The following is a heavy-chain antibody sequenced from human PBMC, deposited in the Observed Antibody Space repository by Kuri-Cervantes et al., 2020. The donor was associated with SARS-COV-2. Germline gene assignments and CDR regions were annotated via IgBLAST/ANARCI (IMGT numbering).Heavy chain of an antibody. CDR2: ITPFNGNT. CDR1: GDTFSSYA. Sequence: SVKVSCKASGDTFSSYAISWVRQAPGQALEWVGLITPFNGNTNHAQKFQDRITITGDRSMNTAYMELSSLRSEDTAMYYCATQACTNGVCFSNAAFDVWGQGTMVTVSS. J-gene: IGHJ3*01. CDR3: ATQACTNGVCFSNAAFDV. V-gene: IGHV1-45*02. D-gene: IGHD2-8*01.